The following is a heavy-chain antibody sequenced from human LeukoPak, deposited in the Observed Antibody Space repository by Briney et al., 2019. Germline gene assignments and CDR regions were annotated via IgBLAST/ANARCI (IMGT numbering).Heavy chain of an antibody. V-gene: IGHV7-4-1*02. CDR1: GYTFTSYA. CDR3: ASGGETKYSSGWYSDY. D-gene: IGHD6-19*01. CDR2: INTNTGNP. Sequence: ASVKVSCKASGYTFTSYAMNWVRQAPGQGLEWMGWINTNTGNPTYAQGFTGRFVFSLDTSVSTAYLQISSLKAEDTAVYYCASGGETKYSSGWYSDYWGQGTLVTVSS. J-gene: IGHJ4*02.